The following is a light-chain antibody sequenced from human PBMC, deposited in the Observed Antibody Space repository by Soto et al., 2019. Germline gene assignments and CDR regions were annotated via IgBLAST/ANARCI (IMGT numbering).Light chain of an antibody. CDR3: SSYVGTNIYV. Sequence: QSALTQPPSASGSPGQSVTISCTGTSSDVGGYNYVSWYQHHPGKAPKLIIYEVYKRPSGVPDRFSGSKSGNTAALTVSGLQAEEEADYYCSSYVGTNIYVLETGTKVTVL. V-gene: IGLV2-8*01. CDR1: SSDVGGYNY. J-gene: IGLJ1*01. CDR2: EVY.